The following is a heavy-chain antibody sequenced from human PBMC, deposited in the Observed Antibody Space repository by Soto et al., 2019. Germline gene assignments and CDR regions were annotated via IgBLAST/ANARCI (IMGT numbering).Heavy chain of an antibody. CDR1: GFTFSNYG. Sequence: PGGSLRLSCAASGFTFSNYGMHWVRQAPGKGLEWVAVISYDGSNKYYADSVKGRFTISRDNSKNTLYLQKNSLRAEDTAVYYCAKDRRTTIFGVVTHYYYYGMDVWGQGTTVTVSS. CDR2: ISYDGSNK. D-gene: IGHD3-3*01. J-gene: IGHJ6*02. V-gene: IGHV3-30*18. CDR3: AKDRRTTIFGVVTHYYYYGMDV.